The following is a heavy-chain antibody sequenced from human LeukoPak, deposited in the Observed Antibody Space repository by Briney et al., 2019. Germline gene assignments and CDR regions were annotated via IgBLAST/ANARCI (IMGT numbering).Heavy chain of an antibody. CDR1: GGSIRSFF. CDR3: ARRLTYYYDT. J-gene: IGHJ4*02. Sequence: SETLSLTCTVSGGSIRSFFWSWLRQPPGKPLEWLGHIYHTGSTNYNPSFKSRLTISVDMSKNLFSLKLSSVTAADTAVYYCARRLTYYYDTWGQGTLVTVSS. D-gene: IGHD3-22*01. V-gene: IGHV4-59*12. CDR2: IYHTGST.